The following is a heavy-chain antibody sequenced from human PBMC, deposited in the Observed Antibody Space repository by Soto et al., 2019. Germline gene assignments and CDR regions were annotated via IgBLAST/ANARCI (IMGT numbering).Heavy chain of an antibody. CDR2: ISGSGGST. D-gene: IGHD3-9*01. J-gene: IGHJ4*02. CDR1: GFTFSSYA. CDR3: AKEVSVYSDILPGYSHFDY. Sequence: EVQLLESGGGLVQPGVSLRLSCAASGFTFSSYAMSWVRQAPGKGLEWVAAISGSGGSTYYADSVKGRFTISRDNSKNPLYLQVNRLRAEDTAVYYCAKEVSVYSDILPGYSHFDYWGQGTLVTVSS. V-gene: IGHV3-23*01.